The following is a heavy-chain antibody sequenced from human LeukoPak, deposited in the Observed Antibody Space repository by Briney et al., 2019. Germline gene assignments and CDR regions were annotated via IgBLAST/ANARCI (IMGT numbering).Heavy chain of an antibody. CDR1: GFTFSSYA. CDR2: ISSSGGNT. D-gene: IGHD3-10*01. J-gene: IGHJ4*02. Sequence: GGSLRLSCVASGFTFSSYAMNWVRQAPGKGLEWVSAISSSGGNTYYADSVKGRFSISRDNSKNTLYLQMNSLRTDDTAVYYCAEGYYYGSGSYSGDYDYWGQGTLVTVSS. V-gene: IGHV3-23*01. CDR3: AEGYYYGSGSYSGDYDY.